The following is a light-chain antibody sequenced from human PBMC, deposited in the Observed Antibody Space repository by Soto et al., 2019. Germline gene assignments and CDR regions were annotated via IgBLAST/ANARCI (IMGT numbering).Light chain of an antibody. V-gene: IGKV1-33*01. CDR3: QQYEA. J-gene: IGKJ4*01. CDR2: DAS. Sequence: DIQMTQSPSSLSASVGDRVTITCQASQDISNYLNWYQQKPGKAPKLLTYDASNLETGVPSRFSGSGSGTDFTFTISSLQPEDIATYYCQQYEAFGGGTKVEIK. CDR1: QDISNY.